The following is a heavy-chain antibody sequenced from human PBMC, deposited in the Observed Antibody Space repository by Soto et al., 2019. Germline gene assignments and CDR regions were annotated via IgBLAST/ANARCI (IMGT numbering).Heavy chain of an antibody. D-gene: IGHD3-22*01. J-gene: IGHJ6*01. CDR2: ISPYNDYT. V-gene: IGHV1-18*01. CDR3: GXGGYXDSXXXXXXHYYGIDV. Sequence: QVHLVQSGGEVKKPGASVKVFCKTSGYTFSSYGVNWVRQAPGRGLEWMGWISPYNDYTYYAQKFQGRVRMTTDTXXXXXXXXLRXXRSDXXXXXXXGXGGYXDSXXXXXXHYYGIDVWGQGTTVIVSS. CDR1: GYTFSSYG.